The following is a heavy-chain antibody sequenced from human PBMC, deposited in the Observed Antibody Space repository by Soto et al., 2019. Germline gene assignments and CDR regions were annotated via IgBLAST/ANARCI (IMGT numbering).Heavy chain of an antibody. CDR3: ARGGGTIFGVVIGWFDP. D-gene: IGHD3-3*01. CDR1: GGTFSSYA. J-gene: IGHJ5*02. CDR2: IIPIFGTA. Sequence: QVQLVQSGAEVKKPGSSVKVSCKASGGTFSSYAISWVRQAPGQGLEWMGGIIPIFGTANYAQKFQGRVTMTADESTSTAYMELSSLRSEDTAVYYCARGGGTIFGVVIGWFDPWGQGTLVTVSS. V-gene: IGHV1-69*01.